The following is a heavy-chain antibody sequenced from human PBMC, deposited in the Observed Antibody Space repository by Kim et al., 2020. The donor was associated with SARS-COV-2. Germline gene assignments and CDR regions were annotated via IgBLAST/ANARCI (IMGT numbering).Heavy chain of an antibody. CDR1: GGSISSSSYY. CDR2: IYYSGST. CDR3: ARHGHGSGSYYISPHYYYYYGMDV. D-gene: IGHD3-10*01. Sequence: SETLSLTCTVSGGSISSSSYYWGWIRQPPGKGLEWIGSIYYSGSTYYNPSLKSRVTISVDTSKNQFSLKLSSVTAADTAVYYCARHGHGSGSYYISPHYYYYYGMDVWGQGTTVTVSS. V-gene: IGHV4-39*01. J-gene: IGHJ6*02.